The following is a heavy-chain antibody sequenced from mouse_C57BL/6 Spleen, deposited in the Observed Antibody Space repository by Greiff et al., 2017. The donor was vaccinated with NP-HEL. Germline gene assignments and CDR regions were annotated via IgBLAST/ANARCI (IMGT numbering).Heavy chain of an antibody. CDR2: IYPGDGDT. J-gene: IGHJ3*01. Sequence: QVQLQQSGAELVKPGASVKISCKASGYAFSSYWMNWVKQRPGKGLEWIGQIYPGDGDTNYNGKFKGKATLTADKSSSTAYMQLSSLTSEDSAVYFCARGAMITKKAWFAYWGQGTLVTVSA. CDR1: GYAFSSYW. CDR3: ARGAMITKKAWFAY. D-gene: IGHD2-4*01. V-gene: IGHV1-80*01.